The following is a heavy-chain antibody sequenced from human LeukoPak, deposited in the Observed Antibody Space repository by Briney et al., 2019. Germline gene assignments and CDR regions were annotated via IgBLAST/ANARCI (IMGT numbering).Heavy chain of an antibody. J-gene: IGHJ4*02. CDR3: VKDQGQVYGYFDS. CDR1: GFIFSSYW. V-gene: IGHV3-74*01. D-gene: IGHD6-6*01. CDR2: INTDGSST. Sequence: PGGSLRLSCAASGFIFSSYWMHWVRQAPGKGLVWVSRINTDGSSTSYADSVKGRFTISRDNSRNSLYIQMNSLRTEDSAVYYCVKDQGQVYGYFDSWGQGTLVTVSS.